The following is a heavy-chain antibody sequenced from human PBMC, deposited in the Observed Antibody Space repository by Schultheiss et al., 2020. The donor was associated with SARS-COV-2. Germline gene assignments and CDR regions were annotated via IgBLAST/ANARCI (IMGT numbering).Heavy chain of an antibody. J-gene: IGHJ5*02. CDR1: GFTFDDYA. CDR3: ARDQGVRGVKGSNWFDP. Sequence: GGSLRLSCAASGFTFDDYAMHWVRQAPGKGLEWVSLISSDSATTYIADSVKGRFAISRDNAKNSLYLQMNSLRAEDTAVYYCARDQGVRGVKGSNWFDPWGQGTLVTVSS. V-gene: IGHV3-48*04. D-gene: IGHD3-10*01. CDR2: ISSDSATT.